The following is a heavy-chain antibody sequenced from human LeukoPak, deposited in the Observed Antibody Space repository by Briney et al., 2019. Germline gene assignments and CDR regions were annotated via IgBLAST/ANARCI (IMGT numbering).Heavy chain of an antibody. CDR1: GGSISSSSYY. CDR3: AKGGSSTYYDFWSGYQEGYFDY. J-gene: IGHJ4*02. V-gene: IGHV4-39*01. Sequence: SETLSLTCTVSGGSISSSSYYWGWIRQPPGKGLEWIGSIYYSGSTYYNPSLKSRVTISVDTSKNQFSLKLSSVTAADTAVYYCAKGGSSTYYDFWSGYQEGYFDYWGQGTLVTVSS. CDR2: IYYSGST. D-gene: IGHD3-3*01.